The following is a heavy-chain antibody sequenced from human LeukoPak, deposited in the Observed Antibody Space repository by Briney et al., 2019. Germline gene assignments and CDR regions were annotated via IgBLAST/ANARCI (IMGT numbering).Heavy chain of an antibody. CDR2: ISESGVGT. Sequence: GGSLRLSCAASGFTFSVYWMHWVRQAPGKGLEWVSGISESGVGTNYADSVKGRFTSSRDNSKNTLYLQMNSLRAEDTAVYYCAKVKVGATIDYWGQGTLVTVSS. D-gene: IGHD1-26*01. CDR1: GFTFSVYW. J-gene: IGHJ4*02. CDR3: AKVKVGATIDY. V-gene: IGHV3-23*01.